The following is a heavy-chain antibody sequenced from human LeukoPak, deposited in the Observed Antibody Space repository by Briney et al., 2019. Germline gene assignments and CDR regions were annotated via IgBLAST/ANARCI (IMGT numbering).Heavy chain of an antibody. D-gene: IGHD4-17*01. Sequence: PGGSLRLSRAASGFTFSSYAMNWVRQAPGKGLEWVAAISGSGSSTYYADSVKGRFTISRDNSKNTLYLQMNSLRAEDTAVYYCAKRYGDYEGNWGQGTLVTVSS. CDR2: ISGSGSST. J-gene: IGHJ4*02. CDR3: AKRYGDYEGN. V-gene: IGHV3-23*01. CDR1: GFTFSSYA.